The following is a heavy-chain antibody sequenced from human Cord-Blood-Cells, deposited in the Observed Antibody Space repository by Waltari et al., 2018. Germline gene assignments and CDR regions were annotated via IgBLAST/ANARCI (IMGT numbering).Heavy chain of an antibody. CDR2: IYSGGST. D-gene: IGHD1-20*01. CDR1: GFTVSSNY. V-gene: IGHV3-53*04. CDR3: ARVTGTYYFDY. J-gene: IGHJ4*02. Sequence: EVQLVESGGGLVQPGGSLRLSCAASGFTVSSNYMSWVRQAPGKGLGWVSVIYSGGSTYYADAVKGRFTISRHKSKNTLYLQMNSLRAEDTAVYYCARVTGTYYFDYWGQGTLVTVSS.